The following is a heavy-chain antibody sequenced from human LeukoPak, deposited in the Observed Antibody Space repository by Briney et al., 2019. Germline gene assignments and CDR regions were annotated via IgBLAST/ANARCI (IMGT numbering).Heavy chain of an antibody. D-gene: IGHD3-3*01. CDR1: GGSISSSSYY. J-gene: IGHJ4*02. Sequence: SETLSLTCTVSGGSISSSSYYWGWIRQPPGKGLEWIGSIYYSGSTYYKPSLRSRVTISVDTSKSQFSLKLSSVTAADTAVYYCARGPYDFWSGYTQGFDYWGQGTLVTVSS. V-gene: IGHV4-39*01. CDR2: IYYSGST. CDR3: ARGPYDFWSGYTQGFDY.